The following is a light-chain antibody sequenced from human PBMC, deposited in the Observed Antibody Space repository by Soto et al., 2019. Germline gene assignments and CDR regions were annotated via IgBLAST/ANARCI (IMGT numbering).Light chain of an antibody. Sequence: QSVLTQPASVSGSPGQSITISCTGTSSDVGGYNYVSWYQQHPGKAPKLMTYDVSNRPSGVSNCFSGSKSGHTASLTISGHQAEEEADYYCSSYTSSSTLVFGGGTKLTVL. CDR1: SSDVGGYNY. J-gene: IGLJ2*01. CDR2: DVS. CDR3: SSYTSSSTLV. V-gene: IGLV2-14*01.